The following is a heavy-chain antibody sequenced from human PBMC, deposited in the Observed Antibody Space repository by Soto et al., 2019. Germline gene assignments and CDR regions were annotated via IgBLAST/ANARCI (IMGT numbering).Heavy chain of an antibody. CDR2: INPNSGGT. CDR1: GYTFTGYY. V-gene: IGHV1-2*04. CDR3: ARGLDYGDPSFYYGMDV. Sequence: GASVKVSCKASGYTFTGYYMHWVRQAPGQGLEWMGWINPNSGGTNYAQKFQGWVTMTRDTSISTAYMELSRLRSDDTAVYYCARGLDYGDPSFYYGMDVWGQGTTVTVSS. D-gene: IGHD4-17*01. J-gene: IGHJ6*02.